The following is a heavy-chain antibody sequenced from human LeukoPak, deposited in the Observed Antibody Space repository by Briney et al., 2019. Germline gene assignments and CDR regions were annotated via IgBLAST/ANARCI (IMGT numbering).Heavy chain of an antibody. Sequence: PSETLSLTCTVSGGSISSSSYYWGWIRQPPGKGLEWIGSIYYSGSTYYNPSLKSRVTISVDTSKNQFSLKLSSVTAADTAVYYCARADSNYYFDYWGQGTLVTVSS. J-gene: IGHJ4*02. CDR1: GGSISSSSYY. V-gene: IGHV4-39*07. CDR3: ARADSNYYFDY. D-gene: IGHD4-11*01. CDR2: IYYSGST.